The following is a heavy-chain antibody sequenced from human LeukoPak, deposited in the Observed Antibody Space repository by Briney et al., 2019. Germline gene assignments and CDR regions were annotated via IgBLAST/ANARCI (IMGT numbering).Heavy chain of an antibody. CDR2: INHSGST. CDR3: ARYSSSYYYYGMDV. D-gene: IGHD6-13*01. V-gene: IGHV4-34*01. Sequence: GSLRLSCAASGFTLSSYWSWIRQPPGKGLEWIGEINHSGSTNYNPSLKSRVTISVDTSKNQFSLKLSSVTAADTAVYYCARYSSSYYYYGMDVWGQGTTVTVSS. J-gene: IGHJ6*02. CDR1: GFTLSSY.